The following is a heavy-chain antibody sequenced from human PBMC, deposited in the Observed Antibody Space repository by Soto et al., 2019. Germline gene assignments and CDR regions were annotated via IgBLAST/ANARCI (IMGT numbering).Heavy chain of an antibody. Sequence: PGGSLRLSCAASGFTFSSYAMSWVRQAPGKGLEWVSAISGSGGSTYYADSVKGRFTISRDNSKNTLYLQMNSLRAEDTAVYYCAKADYDFWSGPWYYYYYMDVWGKGTTVTVSS. CDR3: AKADYDFWSGPWYYYYYMDV. CDR2: ISGSGGST. D-gene: IGHD3-3*01. V-gene: IGHV3-23*01. J-gene: IGHJ6*03. CDR1: GFTFSSYA.